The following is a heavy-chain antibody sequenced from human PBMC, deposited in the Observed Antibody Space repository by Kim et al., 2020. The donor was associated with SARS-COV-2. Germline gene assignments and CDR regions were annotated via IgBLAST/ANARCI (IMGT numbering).Heavy chain of an antibody. V-gene: IGHV3-33*01. CDR1: GFTFSTYG. J-gene: IGHJ4*02. CDR2: IWYDGSNI. Sequence: GGSLRLSCEASGFTFSTYGMHWVRQAPGKGLEWVAVIWYDGSNIDYADSVKGRFTVSRDNSKDTLYLQMNSLRAEDTAVYFCARLIVRWDTNIWFLDLWGEGTLLTV. CDR3: ARLIVRWDTNIWFLDL. D-gene: IGHD2-15*01.